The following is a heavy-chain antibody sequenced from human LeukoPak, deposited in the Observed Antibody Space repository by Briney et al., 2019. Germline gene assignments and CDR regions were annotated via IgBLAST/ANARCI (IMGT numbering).Heavy chain of an antibody. V-gene: IGHV3-30*04. CDR2: ISYDGSNK. CDR3: ARDPYGADY. CDR1: GFTFSNYA. Sequence: PGRFLRLSCAASGFTFSNYAMHWVRQAPDKGLEWVAVISYDGSNKYYADSVKGRFTISRDNSKNTLYLQMNRLRAEDTAVYYCARDPYGADYWGQGTLVPVSS. D-gene: IGHD4-17*01. J-gene: IGHJ4*02.